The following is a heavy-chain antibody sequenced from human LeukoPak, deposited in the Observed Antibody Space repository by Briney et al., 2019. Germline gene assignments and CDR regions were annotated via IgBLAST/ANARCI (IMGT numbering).Heavy chain of an antibody. D-gene: IGHD5-18*01. Sequence: GESLKISCKGSGYSFTTYWIVWVRQMPGKGLDWMGIIYPGDSDTTYSPSFQGQVTISVDKSISTAYLQWSSLKASDTAMYYCERLPDGYSYGHYFDYWGQGTLVTVSS. CDR3: ERLPDGYSYGHYFDY. CDR1: GYSFTTYW. J-gene: IGHJ4*02. V-gene: IGHV5-51*01. CDR2: IYPGDSDT.